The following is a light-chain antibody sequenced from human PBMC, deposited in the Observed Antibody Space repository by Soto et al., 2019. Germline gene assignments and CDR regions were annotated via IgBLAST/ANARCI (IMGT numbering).Light chain of an antibody. CDR3: QQYNSYST. J-gene: IGKJ1*01. CDR2: DAS. V-gene: IGKV1-5*01. CDR1: QSISRW. Sequence: DIQMTQSPSTLSASVGDRVTITCRASQSISRWLAWYHQKPGKAPKVLIYDASSLESGVPSRFSGSGSGTEFTLTISSLQPDDFATYYCQQYNSYSTFGQGTKVDI.